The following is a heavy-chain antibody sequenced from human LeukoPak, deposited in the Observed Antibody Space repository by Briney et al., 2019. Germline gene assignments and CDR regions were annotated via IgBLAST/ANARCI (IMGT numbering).Heavy chain of an antibody. CDR3: ALGYSYGFDY. D-gene: IGHD5-18*01. V-gene: IGHV4-61*02. J-gene: IGHJ4*02. CDR1: GGSISSGSYY. Sequence: SETLSLTCTVSGGSISSGSYYWSWIRQPAGKGLEWIGRIYTSGSTNYNPSLKSRVTISVDTSKNQFSLRLSSVTAADTAVYYCALGYSYGFDYWGQGTLVTVSS. CDR2: IYTSGST.